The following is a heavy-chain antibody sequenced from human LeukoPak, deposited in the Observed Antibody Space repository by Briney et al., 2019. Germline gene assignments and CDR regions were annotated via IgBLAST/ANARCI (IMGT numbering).Heavy chain of an antibody. D-gene: IGHD1-26*01. J-gene: IGHJ4*02. CDR1: GFTFSSYA. V-gene: IGHV3-23*01. CDR2: ISGSGGST. CDR3: AKFGLKWELLCHFDY. Sequence: PGGSLRLSCAASGFTFSSYAMSWVRQAPGKGLEWVSAISGSGGSTYYADSVKGRFTISRDNSKNTLYLQMNSLRAEDTAVYYCAKFGLKWELLCHFDYWGQGTLVTVSS.